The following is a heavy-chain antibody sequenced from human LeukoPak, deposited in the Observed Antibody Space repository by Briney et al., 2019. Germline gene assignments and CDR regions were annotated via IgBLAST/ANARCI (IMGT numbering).Heavy chain of an antibody. CDR3: AKVPLVGATTRRWFDP. Sequence: GGSLRLSCAASGFTFSSYGMHWVRQAPGKGLEWVAVISYDGSNKYYADSVKGRFTISRDNSKNTLYPQMNSLRAEDTAVYYCAKVPLVGATTRRWFDPWGQGTLVTVSS. V-gene: IGHV3-30*18. CDR1: GFTFSSYG. CDR2: ISYDGSNK. D-gene: IGHD1-26*01. J-gene: IGHJ5*02.